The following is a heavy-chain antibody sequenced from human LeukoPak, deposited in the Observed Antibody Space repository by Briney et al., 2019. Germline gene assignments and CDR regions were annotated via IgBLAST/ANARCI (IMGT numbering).Heavy chain of an antibody. J-gene: IGHJ6*02. CDR3: AREDPQTTVPEGMDV. Sequence: SETLSLTCTVSGGSISYYYWSWTRQSPGKGLEWIGYIYYSETTNYNPSLKSRVTLSVDTSKNQFSLQLRSVTAADTAVYYCAREDPQTTVPEGMDVWGQGTTVTVSS. CDR1: GGSISYYY. V-gene: IGHV4-59*01. CDR2: IYYSETT. D-gene: IGHD4-17*01.